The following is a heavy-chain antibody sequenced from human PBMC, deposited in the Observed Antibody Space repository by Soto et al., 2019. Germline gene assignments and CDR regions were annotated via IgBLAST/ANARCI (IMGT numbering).Heavy chain of an antibody. V-gene: IGHV3-33*01. Sequence: GGSLRLSCAASGFTFSSYGMHWVRQAPGKGLEWVAVIWYDGSNEYYGDSVRGRFTISRDNSKSTLYLQMNSLRAEDTAVYFCARDPGGERRPFDYWGHGTLVTVSS. J-gene: IGHJ4*01. CDR1: GFTFSSYG. D-gene: IGHD3-16*01. CDR3: ARDPGGERRPFDY. CDR2: IWYDGSNE.